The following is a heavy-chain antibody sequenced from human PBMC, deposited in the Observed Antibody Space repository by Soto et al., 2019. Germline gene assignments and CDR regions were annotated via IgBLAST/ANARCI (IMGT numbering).Heavy chain of an antibody. Sequence: QLQLVQSGTEVRKPGSSVTVSCKASVGTFSSHAISWVRQAPGQGLEWMGGFIPILGATNYAQRFRGRVTITADESTRTAYMELRSLRSEDTAVYYCARGLEDTAMVMGYWGLGTLVTVSS. J-gene: IGHJ4*02. CDR1: VGTFSSHA. CDR2: FIPILGAT. CDR3: ARGLEDTAMVMGY. V-gene: IGHV1-69*01. D-gene: IGHD5-18*01.